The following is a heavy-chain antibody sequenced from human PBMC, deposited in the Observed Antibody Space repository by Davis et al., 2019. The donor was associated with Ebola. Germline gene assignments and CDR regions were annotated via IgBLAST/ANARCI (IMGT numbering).Heavy chain of an antibody. CDR2: IIPIFGTA. CDR1: GCTFRSYA. V-gene: IGHV1-69*05. D-gene: IGHD6-13*01. Sequence: SSVNVSCKASGCTFRSYAIRWVRHPPGQGLEWMGGIIPIFGTANYSQKFQGRVTITTDKSTSTAYMELSSLRSEDTAVYYCARTRIHRIAVAGRDYYYYYGMDVWGQGTTVTVSS. CDR3: ARTRIHRIAVAGRDYYYYYGMDV. J-gene: IGHJ6*02.